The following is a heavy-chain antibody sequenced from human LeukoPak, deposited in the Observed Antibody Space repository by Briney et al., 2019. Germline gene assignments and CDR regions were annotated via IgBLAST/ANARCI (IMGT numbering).Heavy chain of an antibody. CDR1: GFAFNTYT. V-gene: IGHV3-21*06. J-gene: IGHJ4*02. CDR3: ARAGHYYDSNGYPFSYYFYY. CDR2: ISSRGRYI. Sequence: PGGSLRLSCAASGFAFNTYTMSWVRQAPGKGLEWVTSISSRGRYIYYADSAKGRFTISRDNAKNTLYLQMNSLRAEDTAVFYCARAGHYYDSNGYPFSYYFYYWGQGTLVTVSS. D-gene: IGHD3-22*01.